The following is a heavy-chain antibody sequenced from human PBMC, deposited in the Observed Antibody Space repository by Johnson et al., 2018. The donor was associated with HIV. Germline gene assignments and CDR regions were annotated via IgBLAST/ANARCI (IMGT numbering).Heavy chain of an antibody. D-gene: IGHD2-2*01. CDR3: AKDGAMAFDI. CDR1: GFTFSSYG. CDR2: IWYDGSQK. J-gene: IGHJ3*02. Sequence: VQLVESGGGVVQPGKSLRLSCAASGFTFSSYGMHWVRQAPGKGLEWVAVIWYDGSQKYYTDSVKGRFTISRDNSKNTLYLQMNSLRAEDTAVYYCAKDGAMAFDIWGQGTMVTVSS. V-gene: IGHV3-33*06.